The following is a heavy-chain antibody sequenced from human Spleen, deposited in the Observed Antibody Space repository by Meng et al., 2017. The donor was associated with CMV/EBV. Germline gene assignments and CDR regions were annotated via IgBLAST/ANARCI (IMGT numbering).Heavy chain of an antibody. Sequence: GESLKISCAASGFTFSTYTMNWVRQAPGKGLEWVSSITTRSSYIYYADSVKGRFTISRDNAKNSLHLQMNSLSAEDTAIYYCWGTIDSDSYYGLDVWGRGTMVTVSS. CDR3: WGTIDSDSYYGLDV. V-gene: IGHV3-21*01. J-gene: IGHJ6*02. CDR1: GFTFSTYT. D-gene: IGHD3-16*01. CDR2: ITTRSSYI.